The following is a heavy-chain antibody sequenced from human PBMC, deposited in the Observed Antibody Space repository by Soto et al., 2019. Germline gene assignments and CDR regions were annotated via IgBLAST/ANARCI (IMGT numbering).Heavy chain of an antibody. CDR1: GFTFGGFW. J-gene: IGHJ6*03. Sequence: GGSLRLSCAASGFTFGGFWMHWVRQVPGKGLVWVSRSNGDGSVTSHADAVKGRFTIFRDNAENTLYLEMNSLRVEDSAVYFGARGTGILDYYYMDVWGKGTTVTVSS. V-gene: IGHV3-74*01. CDR3: ARGTGILDYYYMDV. D-gene: IGHD1-1*01. CDR2: SNGDGSVT.